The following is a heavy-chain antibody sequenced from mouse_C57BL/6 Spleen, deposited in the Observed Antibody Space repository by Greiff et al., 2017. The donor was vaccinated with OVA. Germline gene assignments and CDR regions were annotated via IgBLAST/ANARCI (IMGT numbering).Heavy chain of an antibody. J-gene: IGHJ3*01. V-gene: IGHV1-59*01. D-gene: IGHD1-1*02. CDR1: GYTFTSYW. Sequence: QVQLQQPGAELVRPGTSVKLSCKASGYTFTSYWMHWVKQRPGQGLEWIGVIDPSDSYTNYNQKFKGKATLTVDTSSSTAYMQLSSLTSEDSAVYYCARYGSGAWFAYWGQGTLGTVSA. CDR3: ARYGSGAWFAY. CDR2: IDPSDSYT.